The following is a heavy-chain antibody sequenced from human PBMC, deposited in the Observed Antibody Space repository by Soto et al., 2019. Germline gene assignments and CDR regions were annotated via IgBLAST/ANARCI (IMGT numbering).Heavy chain of an antibody. J-gene: IGHJ3*02. V-gene: IGHV3-74*01. Sequence: CAASGFNFGTSWIHWVRQAPGKGLEWVSRMTSDGSTTDYADSVKGRFTISRDNAKNSLYLQMNSLRAEDTAVYYCATFTVVTPGGAFDIWGQGTMVTVSS. CDR2: MTSDGSTT. D-gene: IGHD2-15*01. CDR3: ATFTVVTPGGAFDI. CDR1: GFNFGTSW.